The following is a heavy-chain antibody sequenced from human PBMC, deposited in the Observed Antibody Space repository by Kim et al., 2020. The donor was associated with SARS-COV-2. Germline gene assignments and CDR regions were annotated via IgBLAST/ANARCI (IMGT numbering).Heavy chain of an antibody. V-gene: IGHV4-34*01. Sequence: SETLSLTCAVYGGSFSGYYWSWIRQPPRKGLEWIGEINHSGSTNYNPSLKSRVTISVDTSKNQFSLKLSSVTAADTAVYYCAGDIVVVVAADPLYCGGDCYRSGGFDYWGQGTLFTVSS. CDR1: GGSFSGYY. CDR2: INHSGST. CDR3: AGDIVVVVAADPLYCGGDCYRSGGFDY. J-gene: IGHJ4*02. D-gene: IGHD2-15*01.